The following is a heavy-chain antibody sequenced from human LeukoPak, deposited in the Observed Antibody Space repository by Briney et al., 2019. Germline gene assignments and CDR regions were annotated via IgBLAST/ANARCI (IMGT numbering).Heavy chain of an antibody. D-gene: IGHD3-22*01. J-gene: IGHJ6*02. V-gene: IGHV3-48*02. Sequence: GGSLRLSCAASGFAFSSYNMNWVRQAPGKGLEWITYIGSSGSPTHYADSVGGRFTISRDNAKNSLYLQMNSLRDEDTAVYFCARRPYSDTSGRLSDVWGQGTTVTVSS. CDR3: ARRPYSDTSGRLSDV. CDR1: GFAFSSYN. CDR2: IGSSGSPT.